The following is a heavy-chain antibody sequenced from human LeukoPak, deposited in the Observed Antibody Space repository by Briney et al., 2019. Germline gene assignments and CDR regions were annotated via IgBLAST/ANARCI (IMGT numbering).Heavy chain of an antibody. D-gene: IGHD2-2*02. CDR2: ISYDGSNK. J-gene: IGHJ4*02. CDR3: ARAYTAIDY. CDR1: GFTFSSYA. Sequence: EPGGSLRLSCAASGFTFSSYAMHWVRQAPGKGLEWVAVISYDGSNKYYADSVKGRFTISRDNSKSTLYLQMNSLRAEDTAVYYCARAYTAIDYWGQGTLVTVSS. V-gene: IGHV3-30*04.